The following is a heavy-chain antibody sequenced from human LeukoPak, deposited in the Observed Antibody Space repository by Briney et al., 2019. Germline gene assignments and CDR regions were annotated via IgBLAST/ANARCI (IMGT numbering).Heavy chain of an antibody. CDR2: IYTSGST. Sequence: SETLSLTCTVSGGSISSYYWSWIRQPAGKGLEWTGRIYTSGSTNYNPSLKSRVTMSVDTSKNQFSLKLSSVTAADTAVYYCARGAARYYYDSSGWDWFDPWGQGTLVTVSS. D-gene: IGHD3-22*01. V-gene: IGHV4-4*07. CDR3: ARGAARYYYDSSGWDWFDP. J-gene: IGHJ5*02. CDR1: GGSISSYY.